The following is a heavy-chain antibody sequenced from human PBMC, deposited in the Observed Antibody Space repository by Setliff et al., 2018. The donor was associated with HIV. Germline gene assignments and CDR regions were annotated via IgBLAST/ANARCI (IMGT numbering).Heavy chain of an antibody. CDR1: GGSIGIRSYF. J-gene: IGHJ4*02. CDR3: ARYDYGDFDY. D-gene: IGHD4-17*01. V-gene: IGHV4-39*01. Sequence: SETLSLTCTVSGGSIGIRSYFWGWIRQPPGKGLEWIGSVYSSGSTYYNPSLKSRVTVSVDTSKNQFSLNLSSVTAADTAVYYCARYDYGDFDYWGQGTPVTVSS. CDR2: VYSSGST.